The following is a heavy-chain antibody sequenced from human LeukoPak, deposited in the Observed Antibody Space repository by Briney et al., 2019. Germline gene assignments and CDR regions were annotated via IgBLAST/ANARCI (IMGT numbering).Heavy chain of an antibody. V-gene: IGHV1-2*02. CDR1: GYTFTGYY. J-gene: IGHJ3*02. Sequence: ASVKVSCKASGYTFTGYYMHWVRQAPGQGLEWMGWINPNSGGTNYAQKFQGRVTMTRDTSISTAYMELSRLRSDDTAVYYCARDARLTMVDAFDIWGQGTMVTVSS. CDR2: INPNSGGT. D-gene: IGHD3-10*01. CDR3: ARDARLTMVDAFDI.